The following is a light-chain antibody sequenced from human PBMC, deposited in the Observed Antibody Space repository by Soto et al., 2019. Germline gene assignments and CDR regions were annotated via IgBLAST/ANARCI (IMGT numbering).Light chain of an antibody. CDR3: SSYTSSSTLGV. V-gene: IGLV2-14*01. CDR2: EVS. Sequence: QSALTQPDSVSGSPGQSITISCTGTSSDVGGYNYVSWYQQHPGKAPKLMISEVSNRPSGVSNRFSGSKSGNTASLTISGLQAEDEADYYCSSYTSSSTLGVFGGGTKLTVL. CDR1: SSDVGGYNY. J-gene: IGLJ3*02.